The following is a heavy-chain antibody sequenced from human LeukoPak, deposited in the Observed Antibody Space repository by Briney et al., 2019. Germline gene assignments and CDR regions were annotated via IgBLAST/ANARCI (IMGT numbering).Heavy chain of an antibody. CDR1: GFTFSSYW. CDR2: IKNDGSST. D-gene: IGHD2-21*02. V-gene: IGHV3-74*01. J-gene: IGHJ4*02. Sequence: GSLRLSCAASGFTFSSYWMHWVRQAPGKGLVWVSRIKNDGSSTNYADSVKGRFTISRDNSKNTLYLQMNSLRAEDTAVYYCARDLGDLDDYWGQGTLVTVSS. CDR3: ARDLGDLDDY.